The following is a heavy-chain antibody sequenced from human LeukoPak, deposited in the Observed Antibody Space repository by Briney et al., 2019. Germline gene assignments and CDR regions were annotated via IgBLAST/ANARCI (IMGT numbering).Heavy chain of an antibody. CDR2: INHSGST. CDR1: GFTFNTYE. V-gene: IGHV4-34*08. J-gene: IGHJ6*03. Sequence: GSLRLSCAASGFTFNTYEMAWVRQPPGKGLEWIGEINHSGSTNYNPSLKSRVTISVDTSKNQFSLKLSSVTAADTAVYYCAGRDCSSTSCFIYYMDVWGKGTTVTVSS. D-gene: IGHD2-2*01. CDR3: AGRDCSSTSCFIYYMDV.